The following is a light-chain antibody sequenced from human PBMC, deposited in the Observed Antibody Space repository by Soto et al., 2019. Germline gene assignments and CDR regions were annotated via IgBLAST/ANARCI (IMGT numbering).Light chain of an antibody. J-gene: IGKJ4*01. CDR1: QSISSY. CDR2: AAS. CDR3: QQIYSTLT. Sequence: DIQMTQSPSSLSASVGDRVTITCRASQSISSYLNWYQQKPGKAPKLLIYAASSLQSGVPSRFSGSGSGTDFTLTISSLQPEDFATYYCQQIYSTLTCGGGTKVEIK. V-gene: IGKV1-39*01.